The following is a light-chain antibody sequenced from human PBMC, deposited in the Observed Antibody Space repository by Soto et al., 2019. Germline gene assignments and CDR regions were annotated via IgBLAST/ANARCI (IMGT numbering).Light chain of an antibody. Sequence: EIVMTQSPATLSVSPGEIATLSCRASQSVSSNLAWYQQKPGQAPRLLIYGASSRATGIPDRFSGSGSGTDFTLTISRLEPEDFAVYYCQQYGSSLPITFGQGTRLEIK. J-gene: IGKJ5*01. CDR1: QSVSSN. V-gene: IGKV3-20*01. CDR3: QQYGSSLPIT. CDR2: GAS.